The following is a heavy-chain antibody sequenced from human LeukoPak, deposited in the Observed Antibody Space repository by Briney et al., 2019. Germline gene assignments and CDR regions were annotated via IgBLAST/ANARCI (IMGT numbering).Heavy chain of an antibody. Sequence: SETLSLTCTVSGGSISSSSYYWGWIRQPPGKGLEWIGSIYYGRSPYFNPSLESRATISVDTSKNHFSLKMSSVTAADTAVYYCARSSGTGTFSYWGQGTLVTVSS. CDR2: IYYGRSP. J-gene: IGHJ4*02. CDR1: GGSISSSSYY. D-gene: IGHD6-25*01. CDR3: ARSSGTGTFSY. V-gene: IGHV4-39*02.